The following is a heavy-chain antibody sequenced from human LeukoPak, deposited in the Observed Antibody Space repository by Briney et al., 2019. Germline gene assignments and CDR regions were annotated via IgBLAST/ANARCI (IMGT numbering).Heavy chain of an antibody. V-gene: IGHV1-2*02. Sequence: GASVKVSCKASGGTFSSYYMHWVRQAPGQGLEWMGWINPNSGGTNYAQKFQGRVTMTRDTSISTAYMELSRLRSDDTAVYYCARASRNYSGYVPYMDVWGKGATVTVSS. CDR2: INPNSGGT. CDR1: GGTFSSYY. CDR3: ARASRNYSGYVPYMDV. J-gene: IGHJ6*03. D-gene: IGHD5-12*01.